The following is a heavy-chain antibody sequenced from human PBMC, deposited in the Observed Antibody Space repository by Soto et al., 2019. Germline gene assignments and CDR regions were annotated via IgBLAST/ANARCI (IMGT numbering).Heavy chain of an antibody. CDR3: ARDQGIAARPYYYYYGMDV. D-gene: IGHD6-13*01. V-gene: IGHV4-59*01. Sequence: TSETLSLTCTVSGGSISSYYWSWIRQPPGKGLEWIGYIYYSGSTNYNPSLKSRVTISVDTSKNQFSLKLSSVTAADTAVYYCARDQGIAARPYYYYYGMDVWGQGTTVTVSS. J-gene: IGHJ6*02. CDR1: GGSISSYY. CDR2: IYYSGST.